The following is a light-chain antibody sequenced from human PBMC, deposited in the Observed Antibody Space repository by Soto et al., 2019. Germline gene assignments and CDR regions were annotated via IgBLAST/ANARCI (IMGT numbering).Light chain of an antibody. CDR1: QSISSW. Sequence: DIQMTQSPATLSASVGDRVTISCRASQSISSWLAWYQQKPGKAPKLLIYEASSSEIGVPPRFSGSGFGTEFTLTISSLQPDDFATYYCQHYKDSPTFGGGTRLEIK. V-gene: IGKV1-5*03. CDR3: QHYKDSPT. CDR2: EAS. J-gene: IGKJ4*02.